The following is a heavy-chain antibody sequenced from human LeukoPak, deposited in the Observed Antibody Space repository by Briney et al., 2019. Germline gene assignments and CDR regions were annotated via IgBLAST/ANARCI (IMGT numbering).Heavy chain of an antibody. Sequence: GGSLRLSCAASGFTFNYYSMHWVRQAPGKGLEWVAGISYDGSNEYYADAMKGRFTISRDNSKNTLYLQMNSLRAEDTAVYSCARGADGVSSNSRGWFDPWGQGTLVTVSS. D-gene: IGHD2-15*01. CDR2: ISYDGSNE. CDR3: ARGADGVSSNSRGWFDP. CDR1: GFTFNYYS. V-gene: IGHV3-30*04. J-gene: IGHJ5*02.